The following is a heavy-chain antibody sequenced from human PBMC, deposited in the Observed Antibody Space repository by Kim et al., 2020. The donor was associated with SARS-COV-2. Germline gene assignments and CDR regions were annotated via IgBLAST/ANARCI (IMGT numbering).Heavy chain of an antibody. J-gene: IGHJ6*03. Sequence: GGSLRLSCAASGFTFGDYAMHWVRQAPGKGLEWVSGISWNSGSIGYADSVKGRFTISRDNAKNSLYLQMNSLRAEDTALYYCAKDNSNYDFWSGYGYYYYYMDVWGKGTPVTVSS. D-gene: IGHD3-3*01. CDR1: GFTFGDYA. CDR3: AKDNSNYDFWSGYGYYYYYMDV. CDR2: ISWNSGSI. V-gene: IGHV3-9*01.